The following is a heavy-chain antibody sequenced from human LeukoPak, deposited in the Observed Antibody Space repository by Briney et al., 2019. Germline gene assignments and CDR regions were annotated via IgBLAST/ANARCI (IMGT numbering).Heavy chain of an antibody. D-gene: IGHD7-27*01. CDR1: GGSIDTYY. CDR3: AKLGSPRAF. J-gene: IGHJ4*02. Sequence: PSENLSLTCSVSGGSIDTYYWSWIRQSPGKGLEWIGYIYYLGNTDYNPSLKSRVTISVDTSKNQFSLNLHSVTAADTAVYYCAKLGSPRAFWGQGILVRVSS. V-gene: IGHV4-59*01. CDR2: IYYLGNT.